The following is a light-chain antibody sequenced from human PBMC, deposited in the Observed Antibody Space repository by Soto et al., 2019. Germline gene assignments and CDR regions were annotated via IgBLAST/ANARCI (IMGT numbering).Light chain of an antibody. CDR1: QSVSTY. J-gene: IGKJ1*01. CDR2: DAS. CDR3: LQHNSYPRT. Sequence: IVLTQSPATLSLSPGERATLSCRASQSVSTYLAWYQQKGGQAPRLLIYDASSRATGIPARFSGSGSGTDFTLTISNLEPEDFATYYCLQHNSYPRTFGQGTKVEIK. V-gene: IGKV3-11*01.